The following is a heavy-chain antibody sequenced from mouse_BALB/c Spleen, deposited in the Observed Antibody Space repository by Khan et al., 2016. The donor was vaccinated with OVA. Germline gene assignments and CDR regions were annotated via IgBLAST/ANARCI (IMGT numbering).Heavy chain of an antibody. Sequence: EVQLQESGPDLVKPSQSLSLTCTVTGYSITSGYSWHWIRQFPGNKLEWMGYIHYSGSTSYNPSFKSRFSITRDTSKNQFFLQLNSVTTEDTATYYCAGGFPTYWGQWTLVTVSA. CDR3: AGGFPTY. V-gene: IGHV3-1*02. J-gene: IGHJ3*01. CDR1: GYSITSGYS. CDR2: IHYSGST.